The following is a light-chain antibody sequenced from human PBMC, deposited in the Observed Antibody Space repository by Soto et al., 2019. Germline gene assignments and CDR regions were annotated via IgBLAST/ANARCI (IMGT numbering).Light chain of an antibody. J-gene: IGLJ1*01. V-gene: IGLV2-23*01. CDR2: EGI. CDR1: SSTVGGFNV. CDR3: CSYVGATTYV. Sequence: GSPGQSITISCTGTSSTVGGFNVVSWYQQHPGKAPKVIIYEGIKRPSGISNRFSGSNSGSTASLTISGLQAEDEADYYCCSYVGATTYVFGTGTKVTVL.